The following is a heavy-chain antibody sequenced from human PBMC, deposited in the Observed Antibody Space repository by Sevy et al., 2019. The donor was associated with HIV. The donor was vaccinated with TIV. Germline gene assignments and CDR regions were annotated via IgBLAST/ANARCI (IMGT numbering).Heavy chain of an antibody. J-gene: IGHJ5*02. Sequence: GGSLRLSCAATGFTFSNYAMHWVRQAPGKGMEWVAIIWSDGAYQYHGDSVKGRFTISRDNSKKTLYLQMNNVRVEDTAVYDRARGGYYYDNPTDYALDPWGQGTLVTVSS. V-gene: IGHV3-33*01. D-gene: IGHD3-22*01. CDR2: IWSDGAYQ. CDR3: ARGGYYYDNPTDYALDP. CDR1: GFTFSNYA.